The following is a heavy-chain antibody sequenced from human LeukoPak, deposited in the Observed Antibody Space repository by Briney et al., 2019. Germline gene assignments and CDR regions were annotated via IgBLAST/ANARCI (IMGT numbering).Heavy chain of an antibody. CDR2: ISSSSTYI. V-gene: IGHV3-21*01. J-gene: IGHJ4*02. CDR1: GFTFRPYS. D-gene: IGHD2-15*01. CDR3: ARDAGYCSGGSCYFDY. Sequence: GGSLRLSCAASGFTFRPYSMNWVRQAPGKGLEWVSSISSSSTYIYYAASVKGRFTISRDNAKNSLYLQMNSLRAEDTAVYYCARDAGYCSGGSCYFDYWGQGTLVTVSS.